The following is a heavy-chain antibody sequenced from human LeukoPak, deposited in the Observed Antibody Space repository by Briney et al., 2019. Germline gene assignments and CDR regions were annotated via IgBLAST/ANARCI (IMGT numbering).Heavy chain of an antibody. Sequence: SVKVSCKASGYTFSNYYIHWVRQAPGQGPEWMGWINPKSGGTNYVQKFQGRVTMTRDTSITTAYMELSRLRSDDSAVYYCARDLRIAVAGASYWYFDLWGRGTLVTVSS. J-gene: IGHJ2*01. V-gene: IGHV1-2*02. D-gene: IGHD6-19*01. CDR2: INPKSGGT. CDR1: GYTFSNYY. CDR3: ARDLRIAVAGASYWYFDL.